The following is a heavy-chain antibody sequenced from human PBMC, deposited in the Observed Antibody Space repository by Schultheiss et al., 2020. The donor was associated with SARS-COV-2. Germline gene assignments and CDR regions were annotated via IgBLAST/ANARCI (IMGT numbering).Heavy chain of an antibody. Sequence: GGSLRLSCAASGFTFSSYEMNWVRQAPGKGLEWVSYISSSGSTIYYADSVKGRFTISRDNAKNSLYLQMNSLRAEDTAVYYCAREAAAAGRLDAFDIWGQGTTVTVSS. CDR3: AREAAAAGRLDAFDI. D-gene: IGHD6-13*01. J-gene: IGHJ3*02. CDR1: GFTFSSYE. CDR2: ISSSGSTI. V-gene: IGHV3-48*03.